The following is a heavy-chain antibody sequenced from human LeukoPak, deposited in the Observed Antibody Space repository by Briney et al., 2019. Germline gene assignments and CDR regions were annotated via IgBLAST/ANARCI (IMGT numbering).Heavy chain of an antibody. CDR1: GGSISSSSYY. CDR3: ATTEWLLFLFDY. Sequence: SETLSLTCTVSGGSISSSSYYWGWIRQPPGKGLEWIGSIYHSGSTYYNPSLKSRVTISVDTSKNQFSLKLSPVTAADTAVYYCATTEWLLFLFDYWGQGTLVTVSS. CDR2: IYHSGST. D-gene: IGHD3-3*01. V-gene: IGHV4-39*07. J-gene: IGHJ4*02.